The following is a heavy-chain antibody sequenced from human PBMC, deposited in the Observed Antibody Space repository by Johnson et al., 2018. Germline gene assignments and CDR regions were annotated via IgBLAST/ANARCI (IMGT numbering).Heavy chain of an antibody. J-gene: IGHJ6*03. CDR3: ARVYDPHFYFYMDV. CDR2: ISYDGSNK. Sequence: QVQLVQSGGGVIQPGRSMRLSCAASGFTFSSYPMHWVRQAPGKGLEWMAVISYDGSNKYYADSVKGRFTISRDMSKNTVYLEMNSVRAEDKAVYYCARVYDPHFYFYMDVWGKGTTVTVSS. CDR1: GFTFSSYP. D-gene: IGHD3-3*01. V-gene: IGHV3-30*14.